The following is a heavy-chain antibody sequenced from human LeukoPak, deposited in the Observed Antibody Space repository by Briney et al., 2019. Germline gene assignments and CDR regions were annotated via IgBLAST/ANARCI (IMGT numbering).Heavy chain of an antibody. D-gene: IGHD1-26*01. V-gene: IGHV3-21*01. J-gene: IGHJ5*02. Sequence: GGSLRLSCAASGFTFSSYSMNWVRQAPGKGLEWVSSISSSSSYIYYADSVKGRFTISRDNAKNSLYLQMNSLRAEDTAVYYCARGALVGATTYWFDPWGQGTLVTVSS. CDR3: ARGALVGATTYWFDP. CDR2: ISSSSSYI. CDR1: GFTFSSYS.